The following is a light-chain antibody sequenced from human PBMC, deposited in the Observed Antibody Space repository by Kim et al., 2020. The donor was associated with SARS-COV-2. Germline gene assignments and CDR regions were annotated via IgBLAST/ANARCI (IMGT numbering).Light chain of an antibody. CDR2: EVR. Sequence: GRSVPISSSGTSSDVVCYNLVSWYQQHPGEAPKLVIYEVRKRPSGVPDLFSGSKSGNTASLTVSGLQAEDEADYYCSSYAGSNNLVFGGGTQLTVL. V-gene: IGLV2-8*01. CDR3: SSYAGSNNLV. J-gene: IGLJ2*01. CDR1: SSDVVCYNL.